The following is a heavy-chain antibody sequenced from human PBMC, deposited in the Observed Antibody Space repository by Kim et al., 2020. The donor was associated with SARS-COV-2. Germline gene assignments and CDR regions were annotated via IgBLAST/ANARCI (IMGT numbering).Heavy chain of an antibody. CDR3: ARAVAPPKFWYFDL. D-gene: IGHD5-12*01. J-gene: IGHJ2*01. V-gene: IGHV3-53*01. Sequence: ADSVKGRFTISRDNSKNTLYLQMNSLRAEDTAVYYCARAVAPPKFWYFDLWGRGTLVTVSS.